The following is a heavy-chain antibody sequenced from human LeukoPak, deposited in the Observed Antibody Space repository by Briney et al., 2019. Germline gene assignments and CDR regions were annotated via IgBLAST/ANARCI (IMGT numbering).Heavy chain of an antibody. Sequence: SETLSLTCTVSGGSISSNDYYWDWIRQPPGMGLEYIGSIYYSGSTYYNPSLKSRVTISVDTSKNQFSLKLSSVTAADTAVYYCARRPRGYSSSWFFDYWGQGTLVTVSS. D-gene: IGHD6-13*01. CDR2: IYYSGST. CDR1: GGSISSNDYY. J-gene: IGHJ4*02. CDR3: ARRPRGYSSSWFFDY. V-gene: IGHV4-39*01.